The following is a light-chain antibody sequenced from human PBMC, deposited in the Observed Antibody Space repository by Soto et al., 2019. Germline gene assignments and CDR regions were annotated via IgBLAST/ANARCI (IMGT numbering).Light chain of an antibody. CDR3: NSYTSSSTVV. J-gene: IGLJ2*01. V-gene: IGLV2-14*01. CDR1: SSDVGGYNY. Sequence: QSALTQPASVSGSPGQSITISCSETSSDVGGYNYVSWYQQHPGKAPKLMIYDVSNRPSGVSNRFSGSKSGNTASLTISGLQSEDEADHYCNSYTSSSTVVFGGGTKLTVL. CDR2: DVS.